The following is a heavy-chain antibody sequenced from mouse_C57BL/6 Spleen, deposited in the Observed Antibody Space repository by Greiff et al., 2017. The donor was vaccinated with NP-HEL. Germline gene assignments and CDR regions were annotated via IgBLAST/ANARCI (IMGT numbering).Heavy chain of an antibody. J-gene: IGHJ2*01. CDR3: ASSYYGSSYVGY. CDR1: GYTFTSYW. V-gene: IGHV1-61*01. Sequence: QVQLQQPGAELVRPGSSVKLSCKASGYTFTSYWMDWVKQRPGQGLEWIGNIYPSDSETHYNQKFKDKATLTVDKSSSTAYMQLSSLTSEDSAVYYCASSYYGSSYVGYWGQGTTLTVSS. D-gene: IGHD1-1*01. CDR2: IYPSDSET.